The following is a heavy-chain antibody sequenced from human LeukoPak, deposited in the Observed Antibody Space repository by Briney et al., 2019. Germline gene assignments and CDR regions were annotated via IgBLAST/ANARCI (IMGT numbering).Heavy chain of an antibody. CDR3: ARQGSGGRSFDV. CDR1: GGSISTYY. D-gene: IGHD1-26*01. V-gene: IGHV4-59*08. CDR2: MYNSGST. Sequence: PSETLSLTCTVSGGSISTYYWSWIRPPPGKGLEWIGYMYNSGSTNYNPSLKSRVTISIDTSKNQVSLRLSSVTAADTAVYYCARQGSGGRSFDVWGQGTMVTVSS. J-gene: IGHJ3*01.